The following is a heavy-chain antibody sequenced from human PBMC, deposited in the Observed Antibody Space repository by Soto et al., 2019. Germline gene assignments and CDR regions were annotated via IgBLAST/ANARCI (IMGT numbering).Heavy chain of an antibody. CDR1: GGTFSSYT. CDR3: ARVEGYGDPYYYYGMDV. D-gene: IGHD4-17*01. Sequence: QVQLVQSGAEVKKPGSSVKVSCKASGGTFSSYTISWVRQAPGQGLEWMGRIIPILGIANYAQKFQGRVTITADKSTRTAYMELSSLRSEDTAVYYCARVEGYGDPYYYYGMDVWGQGTTVTVSS. J-gene: IGHJ6*02. V-gene: IGHV1-69*02. CDR2: IIPILGIA.